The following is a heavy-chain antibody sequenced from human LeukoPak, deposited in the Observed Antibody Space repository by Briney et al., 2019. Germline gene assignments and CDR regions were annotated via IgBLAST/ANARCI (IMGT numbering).Heavy chain of an antibody. CDR3: ARTPIYYFDNSGYYN. Sequence: SETLSLTCTVSGVSINIYYWSWLRQPAGKGLEWIGLIYSSGSTSYNPSLKSRVNMSVDTSKKQFSLRLSSVTAADTTVYYCARTPIYYFDNSGYYNWGQGTLVTVSS. J-gene: IGHJ4*02. CDR2: IYSSGST. V-gene: IGHV4-4*07. CDR1: GVSINIYY. D-gene: IGHD3-22*01.